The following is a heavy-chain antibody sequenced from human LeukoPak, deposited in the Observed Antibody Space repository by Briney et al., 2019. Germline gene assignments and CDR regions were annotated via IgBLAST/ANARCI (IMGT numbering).Heavy chain of an antibody. CDR2: ISGSGGRT. CDR1: GFIFSNYA. D-gene: IGHD4-17*01. CDR3: AKGRGYGYYGSTFEY. V-gene: IGHV3-23*01. Sequence: GGPLRLSCAASGFIFSNYAMHWVRQAPGKGLEWVSEISGSGGRTYYIDSVKGRFTISRDNSKNTLYLQMNSLRDDDTAVYYCAKGRGYGYYGSTFEYWGQGTLATVSS. J-gene: IGHJ4*02.